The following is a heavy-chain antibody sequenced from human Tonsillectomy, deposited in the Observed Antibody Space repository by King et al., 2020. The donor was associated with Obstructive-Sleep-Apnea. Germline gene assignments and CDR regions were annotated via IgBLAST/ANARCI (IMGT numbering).Heavy chain of an antibody. D-gene: IGHD3-10*01. V-gene: IGHV6-1*01. CDR3: ARAYPTYYYASGSPNYGMDV. Sequence: VQLQQSGPGLVKPSQTLSLTCAISGDSVSSNSAAWNWIRQSPSRGLEWLVRTYYRSKWYNDYAVSVKSRITINPDTSKNQFSLQLKSVTPEDTAVYYCARAYPTYYYASGSPNYGMDVWGQGTTVTVSS. CDR2: TYYRSKWYN. J-gene: IGHJ6*02. CDR1: GDSVSSNSAA.